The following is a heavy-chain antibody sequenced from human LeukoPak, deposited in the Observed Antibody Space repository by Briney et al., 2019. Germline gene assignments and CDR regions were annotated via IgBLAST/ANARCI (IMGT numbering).Heavy chain of an antibody. CDR1: GGSISSGDYY. Sequence: SQTLSLTCTVSGGSISSGDYYWSWIRQPPGKGLEWIGYIYYSGSTYYNPSLKSRVTISVDTSKNQFSLKLSSVTAADTAVYYCARGGRITMVRGSNAFDIWGQGTMVTVSS. CDR3: ARGGRITMVRGSNAFDI. D-gene: IGHD3-10*01. J-gene: IGHJ3*02. V-gene: IGHV4-30-4*08. CDR2: IYYSGST.